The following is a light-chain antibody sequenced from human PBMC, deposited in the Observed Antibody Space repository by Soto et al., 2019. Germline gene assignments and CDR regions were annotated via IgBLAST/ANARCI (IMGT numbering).Light chain of an antibody. Sequence: QSVLTQPASVSGSPGQSITISCTGTSGDISYKYVSWYQQHPGEAPKLMIYEVSNRPSGISNRFSGSKSGNTASLTISGLQAEDEADYFCSSYTGSTHVFGGGTMLTVL. V-gene: IGLV2-14*01. CDR3: SSYTGSTHV. CDR2: EVS. CDR1: SGDISYKY. J-gene: IGLJ2*01.